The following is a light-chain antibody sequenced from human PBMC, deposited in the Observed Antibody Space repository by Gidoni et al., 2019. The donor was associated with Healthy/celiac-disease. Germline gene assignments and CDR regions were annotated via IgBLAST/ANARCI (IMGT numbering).Light chain of an antibody. CDR3: SSYTSSSTVV. CDR1: SSDVGGYNY. CDR2: DVS. V-gene: IGLV2-14*01. Sequence: LTQPASVSGSPGQSITISCTGTSSDVGGYNYVSWYQQHPGKAPKLMIYDVSNRPSGVSNRFSGSKSGNTASLTISVLQAEDEADYYCSSYTSSSTVVFGGGTKLTVL. J-gene: IGLJ2*01.